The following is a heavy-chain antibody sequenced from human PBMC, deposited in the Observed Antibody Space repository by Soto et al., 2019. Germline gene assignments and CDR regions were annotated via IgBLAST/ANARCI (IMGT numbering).Heavy chain of an antibody. V-gene: IGHV4-61*08. CDR3: ATNRGLYFHHYFYC. J-gene: IGHJ4*02. Sequence: PSETLSLTCTVSGGSVSSGDYYWSWIRQPPEKGLEYIGYIYYSGSTNYNPSLKSRVTISVVTSKNQFSLKLSSGTAADTAVYYFATNRGLYFHHYFYCCAQGILVIVSA. D-gene: IGHD3-9*01. CDR1: GGSVSSGDYY. CDR2: IYYSGST.